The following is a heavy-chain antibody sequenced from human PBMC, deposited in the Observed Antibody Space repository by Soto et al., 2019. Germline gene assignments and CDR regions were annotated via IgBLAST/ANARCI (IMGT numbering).Heavy chain of an antibody. V-gene: IGHV4-34*01. CDR2: INHSGST. CDR3: ARQRRLTRDYPHYYGMDV. J-gene: IGHJ6*02. D-gene: IGHD4-17*01. Sequence: PSETLSLTCAVYGGSFSGYYWNWIRQPPGKGLEWIGEINHSGSTNYNPSLKSRVTISVDRSKNQFSLKLSSVTAADTAVYYCARQRRLTRDYPHYYGMDVWGQGTTVTVSS. CDR1: GGSFSGYY.